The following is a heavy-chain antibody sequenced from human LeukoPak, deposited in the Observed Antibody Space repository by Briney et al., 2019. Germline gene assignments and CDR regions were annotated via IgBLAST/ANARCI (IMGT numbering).Heavy chain of an antibody. J-gene: IGHJ3*02. D-gene: IGHD6-19*01. CDR3: ALFGGVWYDMPMNAFDI. Sequence: SETLSLTCTVSGGSISSSSYYWGWIRQPPGKGLEWIGSIYYSGSTYYSPSLKSRVTISVDTSKNQFSLKLSSVTAADTAVYYCALFGGVWYDMPMNAFDIWGQGTMVTVSS. V-gene: IGHV4-39*01. CDR2: IYYSGST. CDR1: GGSISSSSYY.